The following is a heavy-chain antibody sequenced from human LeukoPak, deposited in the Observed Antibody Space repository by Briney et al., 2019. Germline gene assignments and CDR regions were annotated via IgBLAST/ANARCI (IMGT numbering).Heavy chain of an antibody. J-gene: IGHJ4*02. CDR1: GFTFKSHW. V-gene: IGHV3-7*01. CDR3: ATQHYGLFEY. D-gene: IGHD3-10*01. Sequence: GGSLRLSCEAYGFTFKSHWMSWVRQAPGKGLEWVANIMEDGSVKNYVDSVKGRFIISGDNAKNSLYLQMNSLRAEDTAVYCATQHYGLFEYWGQGILVTVSS. CDR2: IMEDGSVK.